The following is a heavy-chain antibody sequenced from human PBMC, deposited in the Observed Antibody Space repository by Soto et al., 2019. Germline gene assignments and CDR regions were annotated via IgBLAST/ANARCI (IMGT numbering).Heavy chain of an antibody. Sequence: GGSLRLSCAASGFTVSSNYMSWVRQAPGKGLEWVSVIYSGGSTYYADSVKGRFTISRDNSKNTLYLQMNSLRAEDTAVYYCAIGYSSSFPIGWGQGTLVTVSS. CDR1: GFTVSSNY. CDR3: AIGYSSSFPIG. CDR2: IYSGGST. V-gene: IGHV3-53*01. D-gene: IGHD6-6*01. J-gene: IGHJ4*02.